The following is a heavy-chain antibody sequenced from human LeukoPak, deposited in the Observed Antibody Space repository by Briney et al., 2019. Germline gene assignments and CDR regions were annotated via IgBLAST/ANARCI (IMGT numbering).Heavy chain of an antibody. CDR3: VKRYSRGWYSRVYYFDY. CDR1: GFTFSSYA. CDR2: ISSNGGST. V-gene: IGHV3-64D*06. D-gene: IGHD6-19*01. J-gene: IGHJ4*02. Sequence: GGSLRLSCSASGFTFSSYAMHWVRQAPGKGLEYVSAISSNGGSTYYADSVKGRFTISRDNSKNTLYLQMSSLRAEDTAVYYCVKRYSRGWYSRVYYFDYWGQGTLVTVSS.